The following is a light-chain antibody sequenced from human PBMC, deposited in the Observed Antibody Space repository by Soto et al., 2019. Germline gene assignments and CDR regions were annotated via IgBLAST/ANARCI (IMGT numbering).Light chain of an antibody. CDR2: AAS. Sequence: NQMTQSTSYLSPSVGDRVTITCRASQSISFYLNWYQQKPGNAPKVLIYAASNLQTGVPSRFSGSGSGTDFTLTINSLQPEDFATYSCQQSYSTPITVGQGTRLDIK. V-gene: IGKV1-39*01. CDR1: QSISFY. J-gene: IGKJ5*01. CDR3: QQSYSTPIT.